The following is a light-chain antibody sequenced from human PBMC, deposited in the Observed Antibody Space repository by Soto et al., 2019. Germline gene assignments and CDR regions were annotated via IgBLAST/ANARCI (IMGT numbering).Light chain of an antibody. V-gene: IGKV3-15*01. CDR3: QQYNNWPPDRT. CDR2: GAS. Sequence: EIVMTQSPATLSVSPGERATLSYRASQSVGSNLAWYQQKPGQAPRLLIYGASTRATGIPARFSGSGSGTELTRTISSLQSEDFAIYFCQQYNNWPPDRTFGQGTKVEIK. J-gene: IGKJ1*01. CDR1: QSVGSN.